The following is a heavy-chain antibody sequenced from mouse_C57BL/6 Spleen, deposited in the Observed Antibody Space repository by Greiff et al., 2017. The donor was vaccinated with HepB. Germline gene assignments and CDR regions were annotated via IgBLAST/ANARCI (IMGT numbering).Heavy chain of an antibody. CDR3: ARIALGPFFDY. J-gene: IGHJ2*01. CDR1: GYAFSSSW. D-gene: IGHD4-1*01. Sequence: VQLQQSGPELVKPGASVKISCKASGYAFSSSWMNWVKQRPGKGLEWIGRIYPGDGDTNYNGKFKGKATLTADKSSSTAYMQPSSLTSEDSAVYFCARIALGPFFDYWGQGTTLTVSS. V-gene: IGHV1-82*01. CDR2: IYPGDGDT.